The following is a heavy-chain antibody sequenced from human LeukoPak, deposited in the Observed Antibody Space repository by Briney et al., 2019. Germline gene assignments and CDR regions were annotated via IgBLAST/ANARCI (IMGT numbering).Heavy chain of an antibody. Sequence: SGGCLRLSCATSGFNFDANVMHWVRQAPGEGLEWVSLISDDGDGTSYADSVKGRFTISRDNSKNSLYLQMNSLRSEDTALYYCATIGPLDYWGQGPLVTVSS. J-gene: IGHJ4*02. D-gene: IGHD4/OR15-4a*01. CDR3: ATIGPLDY. CDR1: GFNFDANV. V-gene: IGHV3-43*02. CDR2: ISDDGDGT.